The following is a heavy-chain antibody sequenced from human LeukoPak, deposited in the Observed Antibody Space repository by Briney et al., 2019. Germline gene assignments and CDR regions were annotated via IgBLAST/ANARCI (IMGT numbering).Heavy chain of an antibody. CDR3: ATSGWYLLPGIY. D-gene: IGHD6-19*01. CDR1: GGSISSSTYF. Sequence: SETLSLTCTVSGGSISSSTYFWGWIRQPPGKGLEWIGSIYYNGNTFYNPSLKSRFTTSLDTSKNQFSLKLSSVTAADTAVFYCATSGWYLLPGIYWGQGTLVTVSS. V-gene: IGHV4-39*01. CDR2: IYYNGNT. J-gene: IGHJ4*02.